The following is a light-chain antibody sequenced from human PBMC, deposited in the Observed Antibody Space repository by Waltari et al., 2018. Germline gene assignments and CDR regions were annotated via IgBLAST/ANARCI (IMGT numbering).Light chain of an antibody. V-gene: IGKV1-5*03. CDR2: KAS. J-gene: IGKJ4*01. CDR3: QQYKSYSLT. Sequence: DIQMTQSPTTLSASVGDRVTITCRVSQSISSWLAWYQQKPGKVPKLLIYKASTLESGVPSRFSGSGSETEFTLTITNLQPDDLATYYCQQYKSYSLTFGGGTKVEIK. CDR1: QSISSW.